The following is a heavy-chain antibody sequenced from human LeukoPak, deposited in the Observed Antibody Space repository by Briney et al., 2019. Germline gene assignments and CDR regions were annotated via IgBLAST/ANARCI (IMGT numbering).Heavy chain of an antibody. CDR2: IYYSGST. Sequence: SETLSLTCTVSGGSISSTSYYWGWVRQPPGEGLEWIVSIYYSGSTYYNPSLKSRVTISVDTSKNQFSLKLSSVTAADTAVYYCAILDIVATIRDDAFDIWGQGTMVTVSS. J-gene: IGHJ3*02. V-gene: IGHV4-39*01. CDR1: GGSISSTSYY. CDR3: AILDIVATIRDDAFDI. D-gene: IGHD5-12*01.